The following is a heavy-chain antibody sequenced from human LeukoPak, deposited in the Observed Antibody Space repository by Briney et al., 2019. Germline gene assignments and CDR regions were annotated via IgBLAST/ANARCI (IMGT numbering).Heavy chain of an antibody. V-gene: IGHV3-23*01. CDR3: AKDGVVKTSRPYYFDF. D-gene: IGHD2-8*01. Sequence: GGSLRLSCAASAFTFSNYAMTWVRQAPGKGLEWVSSISGIVSSTYYADSVKGRFTISRDNSKNTLYLQMNSLRAEDTAVYYCAKDGVVKTSRPYYFDFWGQGPLVPVSS. J-gene: IGHJ4*02. CDR2: ISGIVSST. CDR1: AFTFSNYA.